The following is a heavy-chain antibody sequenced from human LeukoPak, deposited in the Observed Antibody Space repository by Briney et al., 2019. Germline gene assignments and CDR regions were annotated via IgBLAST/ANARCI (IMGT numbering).Heavy chain of an antibody. V-gene: IGHV3-49*04. D-gene: IGHD6-13*01. CDR2: IRSKAYGGTT. CDR3: TRAAGYSSSWPNWFDP. J-gene: IGHJ5*02. CDR1: GFTFGDYA. Sequence: GGSLRLSCTASGFTFGDYAMSWVRQAPGKGLEWVGFIRSKAYGGTTEYAASVKGRFTISRDDSKSIAYLQMNSLKTEDTAMYYCTRAAGYSSSWPNWFDPWGQGTLVTVSS.